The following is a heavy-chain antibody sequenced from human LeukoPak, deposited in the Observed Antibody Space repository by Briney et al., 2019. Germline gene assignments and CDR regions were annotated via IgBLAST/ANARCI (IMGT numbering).Heavy chain of an antibody. CDR3: ASRARTACSGGSCYAV. CDR2: ISSSSSYI. Sequence: GGALRLSCAASGFTFSRYSMNWVRQAPGKGLEWVSSISSSSSYIYYADSVKGRFTISRDNAKNSLYLQMNSLRAEDTAVYYCASRARTACSGGSCYAVWGQGTLVTVSS. CDR1: GFTFSRYS. V-gene: IGHV3-21*01. D-gene: IGHD2-15*01. J-gene: IGHJ4*02.